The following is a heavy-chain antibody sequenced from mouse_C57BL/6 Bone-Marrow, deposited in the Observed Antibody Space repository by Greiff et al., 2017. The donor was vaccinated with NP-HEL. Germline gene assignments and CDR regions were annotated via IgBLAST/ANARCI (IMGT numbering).Heavy chain of an antibody. CDR1: GYTFTSYG. J-gene: IGHJ2*01. CDR3: ARLSVRPTAFPSGTYCFDN. V-gene: IGHV1-81*01. CDR2: IYPRSGNT. D-gene: IGHD4-1*01. Sequence: VKLVESGAELARPGASVKLSCKASGYTFTSYGISWVKQRTGQGLEWIGEIYPRSGNTYYNEKFKGKATLTADKSSSTAYMELRSLTSEDSAVYFCARLSVRPTAFPSGTYCFDNWDQGTTLTVTS.